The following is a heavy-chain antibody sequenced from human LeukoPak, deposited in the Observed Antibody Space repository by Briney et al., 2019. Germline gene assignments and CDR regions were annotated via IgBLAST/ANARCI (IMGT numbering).Heavy chain of an antibody. Sequence: ASVKVSCKASGYTFTSYGISWVRQAPGQGLEWMGWISAYNGNTNYAQKFQGRVTITTDESTSTAYMELSSLRSEDTAVYYCAREDSSGYYPGGYYYYYMDVWGKGTTVTVSS. V-gene: IGHV1-18*01. D-gene: IGHD3-22*01. CDR1: GYTFTSYG. CDR2: ISAYNGNT. CDR3: AREDSSGYYPGGYYYYYMDV. J-gene: IGHJ6*03.